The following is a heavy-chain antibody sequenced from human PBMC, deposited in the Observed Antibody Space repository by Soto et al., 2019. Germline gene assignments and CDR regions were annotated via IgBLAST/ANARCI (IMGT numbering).Heavy chain of an antibody. D-gene: IGHD3-16*01. J-gene: IGHJ4*02. V-gene: IGHV4-4*09. CDR3: APYTVGEGGRGY. Sequence: QVQLQESGPGLVKPSETLFLTCTVSGGSMTRQHWSWIRQPPGKGLEWIGHHSDSTNYNPSLKSRITISTDTSKNQLSLKLSAVNAADTAVYYCAPYTVGEGGRGYWGQGTLVTVSS. CDR2: HHSDST. CDR1: GGSMTRQH.